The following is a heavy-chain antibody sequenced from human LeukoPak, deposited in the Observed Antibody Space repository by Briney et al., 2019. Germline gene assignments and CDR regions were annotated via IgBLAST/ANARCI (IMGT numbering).Heavy chain of an antibody. D-gene: IGHD6-19*01. J-gene: IGHJ4*02. V-gene: IGHV1-18*01. CDR3: ARVEALAVAGTAGFDY. CDR2: ISAYNGNT. CDR1: GYTFTSYG. Sequence: ASVKVSCKASGYTFTSYGISWVRQAPGQGLEWMGWISAYNGNTNYAQKLQGRVTMTTDTSTSTAYMELRSLRSDDTAVYYCARVEALAVAGTAGFDYWGQGTLVTVSS.